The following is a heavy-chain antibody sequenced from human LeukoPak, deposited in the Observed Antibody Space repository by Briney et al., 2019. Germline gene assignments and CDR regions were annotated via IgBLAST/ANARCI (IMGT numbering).Heavy chain of an antibody. CDR2: ISPNSGGT. D-gene: IGHD5-18*01. CDR1: GYTFTVYY. J-gene: IGHJ4*02. CDR3: ARALLGYSYGDFDY. Sequence: ASVKVSFKASGYTFTVYYMHWVGQAPGQGREWMGWISPNSGGTNYAQKFQGWVTMTRDTSISTAYMELSRLRSDDTAVYYCARALLGYSYGDFDYWGQGTLVTVSS. V-gene: IGHV1-2*04.